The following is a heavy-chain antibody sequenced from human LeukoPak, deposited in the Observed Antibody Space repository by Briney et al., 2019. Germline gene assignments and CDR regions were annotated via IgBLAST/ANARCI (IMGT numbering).Heavy chain of an antibody. D-gene: IGHD6-19*01. CDR2: IIPIFGTA. J-gene: IGHJ6*03. V-gene: IGHV1-69*05. CDR1: GGTFSSYA. CDR3: ARATGWVSYYMDV. Sequence: AASVKVSCKASGGTFSSYAISWVRQAPGQGLEWMGRIIPIFGTANYAQKFQGRVTITTDESTSTAYMELSSLRSEDTAVYYCARATGWVSYYMDVWGKGTTVTVSS.